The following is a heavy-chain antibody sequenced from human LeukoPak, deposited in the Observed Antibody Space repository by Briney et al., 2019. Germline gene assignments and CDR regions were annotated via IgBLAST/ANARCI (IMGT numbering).Heavy chain of an antibody. J-gene: IGHJ4*02. D-gene: IGHD4-17*01. CDR3: AGATVTTKKVDY. CDR1: GYTFTSYG. CDR2: ISAYNGNT. V-gene: IGHV1-18*01. Sequence: ASVKVSCKASGYTFTSYGISWVRQAPGQGLEWMGWISAYNGNTNYAQKLQGRVTMTIDTSTSTAYMELRSLRSDDTAVYYCAGATVTTKKVDYWGQGTLVTVSS.